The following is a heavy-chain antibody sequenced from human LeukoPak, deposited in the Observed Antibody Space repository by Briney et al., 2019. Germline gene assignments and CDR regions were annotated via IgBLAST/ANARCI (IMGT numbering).Heavy chain of an antibody. CDR1: GFTFSSYW. CDR2: ISGSGGST. J-gene: IGHJ4*02. V-gene: IGHV3-23*01. CDR3: AKDEEVIATILDY. D-gene: IGHD2-21*01. Sequence: GGSLRLSCAASGFTFSSYWMHWVRQAPGKGLEWVSAISGSGGSTYYADSVKGRFTISRDNSKNTLYLQMNSLRAEDTAVYYCAKDEEVIATILDYWGQGTLVTVSS.